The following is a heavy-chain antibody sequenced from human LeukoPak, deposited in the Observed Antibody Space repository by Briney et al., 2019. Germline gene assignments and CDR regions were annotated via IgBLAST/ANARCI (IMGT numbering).Heavy chain of an antibody. V-gene: IGHV3-23*01. Sequence: GGSLRLSCAASGFTFSSYAMSWVRQAPGKGLEWVSAISGSGGSTYYADSVKGRFTISRDNSKITLYLQMNSLRAEDTAVYFCAKDSPLTTYTSGWSSNSFDYWGQGTLVAVSS. CDR1: GFTFSSYA. CDR2: ISGSGGST. D-gene: IGHD6-19*01. J-gene: IGHJ4*02. CDR3: AKDSPLTTYTSGWSSNSFDY.